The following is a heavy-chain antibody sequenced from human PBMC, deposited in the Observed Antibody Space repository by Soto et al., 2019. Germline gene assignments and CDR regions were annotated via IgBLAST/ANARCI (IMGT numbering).Heavy chain of an antibody. D-gene: IGHD3-9*01. CDR3: LTWSHNVLTGPDGYGMDV. Sequence: GGSLRLSCAASGVTLGAYALSWVHQAPGKGLEWVSFISHNSGSVKYAESVKGRFTIARDNSQNMLFLQMNSLRAEDTAIYYCLTWSHNVLTGPDGYGMDVWGQGTTVTV. CDR1: GVTLGAYA. V-gene: IGHV3-23*01. J-gene: IGHJ6*02. CDR2: ISHNSGSV.